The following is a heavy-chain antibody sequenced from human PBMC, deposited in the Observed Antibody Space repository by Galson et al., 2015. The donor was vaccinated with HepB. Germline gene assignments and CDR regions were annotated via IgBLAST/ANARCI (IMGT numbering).Heavy chain of an antibody. CDR1: GFSFSDYY. D-gene: IGHD4-17*01. J-gene: IGHJ4*02. Sequence: SLRLSCAASGFSFSDYYMSWVRQTPGNGLEWVSYIGSTGSTLYYADSVKGRFTISRDNAKNSLYLQMNSLRDEDTAVYYCARDLGDAKHYLDNWGQGTLVTVSS. CDR2: IGSTGSTL. V-gene: IGHV3-11*01. CDR3: ARDLGDAKHYLDN.